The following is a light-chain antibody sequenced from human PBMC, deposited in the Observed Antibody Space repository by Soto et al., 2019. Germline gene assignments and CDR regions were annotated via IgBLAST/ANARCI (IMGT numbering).Light chain of an antibody. Sequence: DMQMTQSPSSLSASVGDRVNITCRASQSISTYLNWYQQKPGRAPRLLIHAASTLQGGVPSRFSGSGSGTHFILTISSLQPEAFTTYYCQQTYIAPLTFGGGTKVEI. CDR3: QQTYIAPLT. CDR2: AAS. J-gene: IGKJ4*01. V-gene: IGKV1-39*01. CDR1: QSISTY.